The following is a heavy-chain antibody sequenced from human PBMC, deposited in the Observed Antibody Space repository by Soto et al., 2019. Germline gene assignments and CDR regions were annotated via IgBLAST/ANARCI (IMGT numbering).Heavy chain of an antibody. CDR3: AREWVDTAWDY. CDR1: GYTFTGYY. Sequence: QVQLVQSGAEVKKPGASVKVSCKASGYTFTGYYMHWVRQAPGQGLEWMGWINPNSGGTNYAQKCQGGVTMTRDTSISTAYMELSRLRSDDTAVYYCAREWVDTAWDYWGQGTLVTVSS. J-gene: IGHJ4*02. V-gene: IGHV1-2*02. D-gene: IGHD5-18*01. CDR2: INPNSGGT.